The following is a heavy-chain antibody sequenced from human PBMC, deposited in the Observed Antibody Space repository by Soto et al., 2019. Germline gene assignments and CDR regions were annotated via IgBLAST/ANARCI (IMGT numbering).Heavy chain of an antibody. CDR3: ARGGIVVVPAAMRSWNY. CDR2: INHSGST. J-gene: IGHJ4*02. V-gene: IGHV4-34*01. D-gene: IGHD2-2*01. CDR1: GGSFSGYY. Sequence: QVQLQQWGAGLLKPSETLSLTCAVYGGSFSGYYWSWIRQPPGKGLEWIGEINHSGSTNYNPSLKGRVTISVDTSQNQFSLKLSSVTAADTAVYYCARGGIVVVPAAMRSWNYWGQGTLVTVSS.